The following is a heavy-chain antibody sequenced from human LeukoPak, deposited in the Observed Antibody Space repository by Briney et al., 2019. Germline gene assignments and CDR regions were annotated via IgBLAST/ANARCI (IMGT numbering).Heavy chain of an antibody. CDR2: INHSGST. CDR3: ARGWGYCSSTSCYTYWFDP. V-gene: IGHV4-34*01. CDR1: GGSFSGYY. D-gene: IGHD2-2*02. Sequence: SETLSLTCAVYGGSFSGYYWSWIRQPPGKGLEWIGEINHSGSTNYNPSLKSRVTISVDTSKNQLSLKLSSVTAADTAVYYCARGWGYCSSTSCYTYWFDPWGQGTLVTVSS. J-gene: IGHJ5*02.